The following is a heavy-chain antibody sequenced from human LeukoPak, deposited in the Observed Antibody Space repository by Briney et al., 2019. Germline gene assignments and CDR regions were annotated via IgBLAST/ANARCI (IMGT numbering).Heavy chain of an antibody. V-gene: IGHV1-18*01. Sequence: EASVKVFCKASGYTFPSYGISWVRQAPGQGLEWMGWISAYNGNTNYAQKLQGRVTMTTDTSTSTAYMELRSLRSDDTAVYYCARGLGSSWFEPNYYYYGMDVWGQGTTVTVSS. CDR1: GYTFPSYG. D-gene: IGHD6-13*01. J-gene: IGHJ6*02. CDR3: ARGLGSSWFEPNYYYYGMDV. CDR2: ISAYNGNT.